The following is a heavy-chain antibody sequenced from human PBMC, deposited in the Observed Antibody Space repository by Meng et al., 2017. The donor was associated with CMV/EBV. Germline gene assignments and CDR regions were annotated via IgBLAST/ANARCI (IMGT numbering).Heavy chain of an antibody. Sequence: WGPGVLNPSGTLVLRRAGHGGSSSGYFWRLIRQPPGKGLEWIGEINHSGSTNYNPSLKSRVTISVDTSKNQFSLKLSSVTAADTAVYYCARGVGGWFDPWGQGTLVTVSS. V-gene: IGHV4-34*01. CDR3: ARGVGGWFDP. D-gene: IGHD1-26*01. J-gene: IGHJ5*02. CDR1: GGSSSGYF. CDR2: INHSGST.